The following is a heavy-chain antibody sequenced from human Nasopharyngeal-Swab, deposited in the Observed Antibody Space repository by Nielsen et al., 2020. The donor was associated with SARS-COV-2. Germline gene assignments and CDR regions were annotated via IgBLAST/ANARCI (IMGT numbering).Heavy chain of an antibody. V-gene: IGHV1-69*04. D-gene: IGHD6-13*01. CDR3: ARVYPGVAAAGTRYYYYGMDV. CDR1: AGTFSSYA. CDR2: IIPILGIA. Sequence: SVKVSCKASAGTFSSYAISWVRQAPGHRLEWMGRIIPILGIANYAQKFQGRVTITADKSTSTAYMELSSLRSEDTAVYYCARVYPGVAAAGTRYYYYGMDVWGQGTTVTVSS. J-gene: IGHJ6*02.